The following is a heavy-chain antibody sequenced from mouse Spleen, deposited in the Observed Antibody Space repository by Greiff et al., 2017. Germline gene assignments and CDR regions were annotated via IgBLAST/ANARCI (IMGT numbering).Heavy chain of an antibody. CDR3: ARDNYRYEDAMDY. J-gene: IGHJ4*01. Sequence: QVQLQQSGPGLVAPSQSLSITCTVSGFSLTSYGVHWVRQPPGKGLEWLGVIWAGGSTNYNSALMSRLSISKDNSKSQVFLKMNSLQTDDTAMYYCARDNYRYEDAMDYWGQGTSVTVSS. CDR1: GFSLTSYG. V-gene: IGHV2-9*02. CDR2: IWAGGST. D-gene: IGHD2-14*01.